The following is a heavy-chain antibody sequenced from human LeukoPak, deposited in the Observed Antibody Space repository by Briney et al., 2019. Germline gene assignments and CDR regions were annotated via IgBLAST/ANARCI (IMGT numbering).Heavy chain of an antibody. CDR3: ARDKEYCGGDCSYWYFDL. Sequence: PETLSLTCTVSGCSSSSYYWSWIRQAPGKGLEWIGFIYYSGSTNCNPSLKSRVTISVDTSKNQFSLKLSSVTAADTAVYYCARDKEYCGGDCSYWYFDLWGRGTAVTVSS. J-gene: IGHJ2*01. CDR2: IYYSGST. CDR1: GCSSSSYY. V-gene: IGHV4-59*12. D-gene: IGHD2-21*02.